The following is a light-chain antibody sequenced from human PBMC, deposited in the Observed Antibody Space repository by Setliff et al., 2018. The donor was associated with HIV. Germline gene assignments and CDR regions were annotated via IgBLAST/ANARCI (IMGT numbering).Light chain of an antibody. Sequence: QSALTQPASVSGSPGQSITISCTGSSSDIGLYNFVSWYQQHPGKAPKLIIYEVNNRPSGVSSRFSGSKSGNTASLTISGLQAEDEADYYCSSYTIETSYVFGTGTKVTVL. J-gene: IGLJ1*01. CDR1: SSDIGLYNF. V-gene: IGLV2-14*01. CDR2: EVN. CDR3: SSYTIETSYV.